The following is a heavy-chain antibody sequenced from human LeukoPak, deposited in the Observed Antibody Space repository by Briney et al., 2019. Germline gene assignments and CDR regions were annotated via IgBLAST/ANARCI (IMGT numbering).Heavy chain of an antibody. V-gene: IGHV3-23*01. CDR1: GFTFRTYA. J-gene: IGHJ4*02. Sequence: GGSLGLSCAASGFTFRTYAMSWVRQAPGKGLEWVSGISGSGGEYSYYADSVKGRFIISRDDSKNTLYLQMNSLGAEDTAVYYCAKGFEYSQGLQDNWGQGALVTVSS. CDR2: ISGSGGEY. D-gene: IGHD2/OR15-2a*01. CDR3: AKGFEYSQGLQDN.